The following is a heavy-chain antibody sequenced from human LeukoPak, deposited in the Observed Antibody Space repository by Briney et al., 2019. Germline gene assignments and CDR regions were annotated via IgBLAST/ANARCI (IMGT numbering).Heavy chain of an antibody. Sequence: GESLKISCRVSGYSFTNYWIAWVRQMPGKGLEWMGIIYPGDSDTRYSPSFQGQVTISADKSISTAYLQWSSLKASDTAMYYCARHGDRVGASDYWGQGTLVTVSS. CDR1: GYSFTNYW. CDR2: IYPGDSDT. D-gene: IGHD1-26*01. V-gene: IGHV5-51*01. CDR3: ARHGDRVGASDY. J-gene: IGHJ4*02.